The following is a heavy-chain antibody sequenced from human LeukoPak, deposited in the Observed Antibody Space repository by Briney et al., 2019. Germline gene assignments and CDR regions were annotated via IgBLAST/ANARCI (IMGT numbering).Heavy chain of an antibody. CDR1: GFTFSSYS. Sequence: GGSLRLSCAASGFTFSSYSMNWVRQAPGKGLEWVSYISSSSSTIYYADSVKGRFTISRDNAKNSLYLQMNSLRAEDTAVYYCARDRLGIGTDYWGQGTLVTVSS. J-gene: IGHJ4*02. V-gene: IGHV3-48*04. CDR3: ARDRLGIGTDY. D-gene: IGHD7-27*01. CDR2: ISSSSSTI.